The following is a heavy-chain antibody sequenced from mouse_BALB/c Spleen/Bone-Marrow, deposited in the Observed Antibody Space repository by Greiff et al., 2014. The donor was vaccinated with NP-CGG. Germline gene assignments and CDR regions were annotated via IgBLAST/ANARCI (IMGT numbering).Heavy chain of an antibody. CDR3: TRSGYYGYGWYFDV. J-gene: IGHJ1*01. Sequence: QVQLPQPGAGLVKPGASVKLSCRVSGYTFTNYFVYWVKQRPGQGLEWIGEINPSNDTPNFNEKFKSKATLTVDKSSSTAYMQLSSLTSEDSAVYYCTRSGYYGYGWYFDVWGAGTTVTVSS. CDR2: INPSNDTP. V-gene: IGHV1S81*02. CDR1: GYTFTNYF. D-gene: IGHD1-2*01.